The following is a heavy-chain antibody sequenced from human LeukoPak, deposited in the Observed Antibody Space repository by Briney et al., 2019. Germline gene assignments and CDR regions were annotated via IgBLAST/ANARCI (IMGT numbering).Heavy chain of an antibody. Sequence: SETLSLTCTVSGGSITSYYWSWIRQPPGKGLEWIGYIPYTGSTNYNPSLKNRVTMSVDTSKNLFSLNLSSVTAADTAVYYCASGGYCSSTNCYPNWFDPWGQGTLVTVSS. CDR1: GGSITSYY. CDR3: ASGGYCSSTNCYPNWFDP. CDR2: IPYTGST. V-gene: IGHV4-59*01. D-gene: IGHD2-2*01. J-gene: IGHJ5*02.